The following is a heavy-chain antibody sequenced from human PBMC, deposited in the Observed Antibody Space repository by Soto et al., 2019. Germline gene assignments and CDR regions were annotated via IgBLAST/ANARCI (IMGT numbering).Heavy chain of an antibody. J-gene: IGHJ6*03. CDR3: ARHRDPDTAMVLYYYYYMDV. CDR2: IYYSGST. V-gene: IGHV4-39*01. CDR1: GGSISSSSYY. Sequence: SETLSLTCTVSGGSISSSSYYWGWIRQPPGKGLEWIGSIYYSGSTYYNPSLKSRVTISVDTSKNQFSLKLSSVTAADTAVYYCARHRDPDTAMVLYYYYYMDVWGKGTTVTVSS. D-gene: IGHD5-18*01.